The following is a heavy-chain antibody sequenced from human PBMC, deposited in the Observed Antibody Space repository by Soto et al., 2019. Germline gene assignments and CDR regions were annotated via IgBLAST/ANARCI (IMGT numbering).Heavy chain of an antibody. CDR1: GGTFSSYT. CDR3: ARTYCSGGSCSGQTSYYYGMDV. D-gene: IGHD2-15*01. V-gene: IGHV1-69*02. Sequence: ASVKVSCKASGGTFSSYTISWVRQAPGQGLEWMGRIIPILGIANYAQKFQGRVTITADKATSTAYMELSSLRSEDTAVYYCARTYCSGGSCSGQTSYYYGMDVWGQGTTVTVSS. J-gene: IGHJ6*02. CDR2: IIPILGIA.